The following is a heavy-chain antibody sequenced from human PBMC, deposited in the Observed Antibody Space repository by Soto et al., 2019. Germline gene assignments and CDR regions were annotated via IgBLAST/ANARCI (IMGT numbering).Heavy chain of an antibody. CDR1: GFTFSSYG. V-gene: IGHV3-30*18. Sequence: QVQLVESGGGVVQPGRSLRLSCAASGFTFSSYGMHWVRQAPGKGLEWVAVISYDGSNKYYADSVKGRFTISRDNSKNTLYLRMNSLRAEDTAVYYCAKVGGGGSYFDYWGQGTLVTVSS. J-gene: IGHJ4*02. CDR3: AKVGGGGSYFDY. D-gene: IGHD1-26*01. CDR2: ISYDGSNK.